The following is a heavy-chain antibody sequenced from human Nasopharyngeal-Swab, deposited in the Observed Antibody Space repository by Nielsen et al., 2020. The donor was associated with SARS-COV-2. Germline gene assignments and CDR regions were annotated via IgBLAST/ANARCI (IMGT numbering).Heavy chain of an antibody. Sequence: GESLKISCAASGFTFSSYWMHWVRQAPGEGLVWVSRMNSDGSRTSYADSVKGRFTISRDNAKNSLYLQMNSLRAEDTALYYCAKDNRITMIVARNHAFDIWGQGTMVTVSS. V-gene: IGHV3-74*01. CDR2: MNSDGSRT. CDR1: GFTFSSYW. CDR3: AKDNRITMIVARNHAFDI. J-gene: IGHJ3*02. D-gene: IGHD3-22*01.